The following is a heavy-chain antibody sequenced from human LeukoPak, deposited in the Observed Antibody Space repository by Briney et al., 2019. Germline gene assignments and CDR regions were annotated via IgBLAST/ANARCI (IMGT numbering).Heavy chain of an antibody. CDR1: GGSFSGYY. D-gene: IGHD5-18*01. CDR3: ARLGRGYSFYYFDY. Sequence: PSETLSLTCAVYGGSFSGYYWSWIRQPPGKGLEWIGYIYYSGSTNYNPSLKSRVTISVDTSKNQFSLKLSSVTAADTAVYYCARLGRGYSFYYFDYWGQGTLVTVSS. CDR2: IYYSGST. V-gene: IGHV4-59*08. J-gene: IGHJ4*02.